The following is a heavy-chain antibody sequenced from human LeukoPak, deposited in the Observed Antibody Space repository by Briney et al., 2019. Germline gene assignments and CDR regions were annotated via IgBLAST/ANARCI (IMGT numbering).Heavy chain of an antibody. V-gene: IGHV4-34*01. CDR1: GGSFSGYY. D-gene: IGHD6-6*01. Sequence: SETLSLTCAVYGGSFSGYYWTWIRQPPGKGLEWIGEINHSGMSAYDPSLKSRVTISVDTSKNQFSLKLSSVTAADTAVYYCARDTSKQLHWYFDLWGRGTLVTVSS. J-gene: IGHJ2*01. CDR3: ARDTSKQLHWYFDL. CDR2: INHSGMS.